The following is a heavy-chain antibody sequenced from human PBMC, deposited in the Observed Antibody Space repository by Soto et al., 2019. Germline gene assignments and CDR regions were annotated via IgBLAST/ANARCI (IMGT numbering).Heavy chain of an antibody. V-gene: IGHV4-59*01. CDR2: IHYSGGT. CDR1: GDSISGYY. D-gene: IGHD4-17*01. J-gene: IGHJ4*02. CDR3: ATGPDYGDYGQFDY. Sequence: PSETLSLTCTVSGDSISGYYWSWIRQPPGMGLEWVGYIHYSGGTNYNPSLKSRVTISVDTSKNQFSLKLSSVTAADTAVYYCATGPDYGDYGQFDYWGQGTLVTVSS.